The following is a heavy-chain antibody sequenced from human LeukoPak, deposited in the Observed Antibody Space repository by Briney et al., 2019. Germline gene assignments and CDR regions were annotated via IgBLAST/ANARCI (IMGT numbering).Heavy chain of an antibody. V-gene: IGHV1-69*13. CDR1: GGTFSSYA. J-gene: IGHJ6*02. D-gene: IGHD3-3*01. Sequence: ASVKVSCKASGGTFSSYAISWVRQAPGQGLEWMGGIIPIFGTANYAQKFQGRVTITADESTSTAYMELSSLRSEDTAVYYCARETRSGQYYYYGMDVWGQGTCHRLL. CDR3: ARETRSGQYYYYGMDV. CDR2: IIPIFGTA.